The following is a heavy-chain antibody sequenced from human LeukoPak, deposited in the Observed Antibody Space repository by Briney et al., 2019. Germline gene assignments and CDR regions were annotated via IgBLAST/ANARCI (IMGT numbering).Heavy chain of an antibody. V-gene: IGHV3-21*01. CDR1: GFTFSSYS. D-gene: IGHD5-18*01. CDR3: ARENVDTAMVPPLYYGIDV. Sequence: GGSLRLSCAASGFTFSSYSMNWVRQAPGKGLEGASSISSSSSYIYYADSVKGRFTISRDNAKNSLYLQMNSLRAEDTAVYYCARENVDTAMVPPLYYGIDVWGQGTTVTVSS. CDR2: ISSSSSYI. J-gene: IGHJ6*02.